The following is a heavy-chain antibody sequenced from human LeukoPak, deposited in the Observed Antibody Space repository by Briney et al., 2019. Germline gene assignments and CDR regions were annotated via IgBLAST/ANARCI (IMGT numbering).Heavy chain of an antibody. CDR1: GGSFSGYY. V-gene: IGHV4-59*01. CDR2: IYYSGST. CDR3: ARMVPMVRGVTAMDV. D-gene: IGHD3-10*01. J-gene: IGHJ6*03. Sequence: PSETLSLTCAVYGGSFSGYYWSWIRQPPGKGLEWIGYIYYSGSTNYNPSLKSRVTISVDTSKNQFSLKLSSVTAADTAVYYCARMVPMVRGVTAMDVWGKGTTVTVSS.